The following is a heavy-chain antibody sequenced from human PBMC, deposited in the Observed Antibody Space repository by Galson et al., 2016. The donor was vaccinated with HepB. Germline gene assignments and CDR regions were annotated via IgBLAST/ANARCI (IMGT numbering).Heavy chain of an antibody. D-gene: IGHD6-13*01. V-gene: IGHV3-23*01. CDR3: AKEEGIAAGVTG. J-gene: IGHJ4*02. CDR2: ITSSGGST. Sequence: SLRLSCAASGFAFRSYGMSWVRQAPGKGLEWVSSITSSGGSTYCADSVKGRFTISRDNSKNTLYVQMNSLRAADTAVYYCAKEEGIAAGVTGWGQGTLVIVSS. CDR1: GFAFRSYG.